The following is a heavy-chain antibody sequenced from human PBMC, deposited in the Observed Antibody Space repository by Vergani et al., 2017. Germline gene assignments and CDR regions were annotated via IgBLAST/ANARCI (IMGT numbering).Heavy chain of an antibody. D-gene: IGHD5-18*01. CDR2: ISQSGST. Sequence: QVQVQQWGAGLLKPSETLSLTCADFGGSFNDYYWSWTRQPPGKGLEWIGEISQSGSTTYHPSLKSRVTISVDTSKNQFSLKLSSVTAADTAVYYCARGTATDWFDPWGQGTLVTVSS. V-gene: IGHV4-34*01. CDR1: GGSFNDYY. J-gene: IGHJ5*02. CDR3: ARGTATDWFDP.